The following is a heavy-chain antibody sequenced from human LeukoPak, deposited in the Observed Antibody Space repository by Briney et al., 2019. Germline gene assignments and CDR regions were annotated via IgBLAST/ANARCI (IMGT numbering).Heavy chain of an antibody. CDR3: ARAAAAAGSTRDTDKIDY. V-gene: IGHV4-38-2*02. Sequence: SETLSLTCTVSGYSISSGYYWGWIRQPPGKGLEWTGSIDHSGSTYYNPSLKSRITISVDTSKNQFSLKLSSVTAADTAVYYCARAAAAAGSTRDTDKIDYWGQGTLVTVSS. J-gene: IGHJ4*02. CDR2: IDHSGST. D-gene: IGHD6-13*01. CDR1: GYSISSGYY.